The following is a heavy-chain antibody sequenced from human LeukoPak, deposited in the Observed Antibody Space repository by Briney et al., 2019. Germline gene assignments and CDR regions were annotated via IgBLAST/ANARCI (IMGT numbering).Heavy chain of an antibody. CDR3: AREVGQNDY. CDR1: GFTFSSYG. J-gene: IGHJ4*02. CDR2: ISGSGGNT. Sequence: GGSLRLSCAASGFTFSSYGMSWVRQAPGKGLEWVSAISGSGGNTYYADSVKGRFTISRDNSKDTVYLQMNSLRAEDTAVYYCAREVGQNDYWGQGTLVTVSS. V-gene: IGHV3-23*01. D-gene: IGHD1-26*01.